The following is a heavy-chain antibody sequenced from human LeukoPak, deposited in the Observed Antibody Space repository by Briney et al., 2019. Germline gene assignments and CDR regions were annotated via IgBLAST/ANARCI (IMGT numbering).Heavy chain of an antibody. Sequence: GGSLRLSCAASGFTFSSYEMNWVRHAPGQGMEWVSYISSSGSTIYYANSVKGRFTISRDNAKNSLYLQMNSLRAEDTAVYYCARDTYYYGSAFDIWGQGTMVTVSS. CDR1: GFTFSSYE. J-gene: IGHJ3*02. D-gene: IGHD3-10*01. CDR3: ARDTYYYGSAFDI. CDR2: ISSSGSTI. V-gene: IGHV3-48*03.